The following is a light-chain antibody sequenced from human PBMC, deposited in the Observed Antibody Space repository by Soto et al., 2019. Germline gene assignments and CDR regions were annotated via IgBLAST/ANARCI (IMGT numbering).Light chain of an antibody. CDR2: YDS. V-gene: IGLV3-21*01. CDR1: NIGSKS. CDR3: QVWESGSDRDVL. J-gene: IGLJ2*01. Sequence: SYELTQPSSVSVAPGETARITCGGNNIGSKSVQWYQQKPGQAPVLVIYYDSNRPSGIPERFSGSNSGNTATLTISRVEAGDEADYYCQVWESGSDRDVLFGGGTQLTVL.